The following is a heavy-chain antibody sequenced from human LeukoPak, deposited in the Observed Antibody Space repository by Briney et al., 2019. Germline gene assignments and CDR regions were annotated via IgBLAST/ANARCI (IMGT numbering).Heavy chain of an antibody. J-gene: IGHJ4*02. CDR3: ARGWDYDSGGRPTAYVY. CDR1: GGTFSNYA. V-gene: IGHV1-69*13. D-gene: IGHD3-22*01. Sequence: GASVKVSCKASGGTFSNYAINWVRQAPGQGLEWMGGIIPIFGTANYAQKFQGIVTITADESTSTAYMELSSLRSEDTAIYYCARGWDYDSGGRPTAYVYWGQGTLVSVSS. CDR2: IIPIFGTA.